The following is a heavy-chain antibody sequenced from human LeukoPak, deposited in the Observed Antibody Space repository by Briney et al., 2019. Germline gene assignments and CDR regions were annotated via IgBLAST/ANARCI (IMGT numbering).Heavy chain of an antibody. CDR2: IVVGSGNT. V-gene: IGHV1-58*01. D-gene: IGHD2-8*01. Sequence: SVKVSCKASGFTFSNSAVQWARQARGQRLEWIGWIVVGSGNTNYAQKFQERVTITRDMSTSTAYMELSSLRSEDTAVYYCAVDLIYESDWGQGTLVTVSS. CDR1: GFTFSNSA. J-gene: IGHJ4*02. CDR3: AVDLIYESD.